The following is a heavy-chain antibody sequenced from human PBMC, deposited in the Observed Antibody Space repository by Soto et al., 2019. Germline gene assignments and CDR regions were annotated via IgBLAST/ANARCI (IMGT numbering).Heavy chain of an antibody. D-gene: IGHD3-9*01. J-gene: IGHJ5*02. CDR2: INAGNGNT. CDR1: GYTFTSYA. V-gene: IGHV1-3*01. Sequence: GASVKVSCKASGYTFTSYAMHWVRQAPGQRLEWMGWINAGNGNTKYSQKFQGRVTITRDTSASTAYMELSSLRSEDTAVYYCARDPSAPSLRYFDWLNTTGFDPWGQGTLVTVSS. CDR3: ARDPSAPSLRYFDWLNTTGFDP.